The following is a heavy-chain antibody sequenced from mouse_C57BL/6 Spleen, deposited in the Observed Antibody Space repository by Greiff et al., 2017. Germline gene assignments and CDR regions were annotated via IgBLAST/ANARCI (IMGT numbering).Heavy chain of an antibody. J-gene: IGHJ4*01. CDR2: INYDGSST. V-gene: IGHV5-16*01. CDR1: GFTFSDYY. D-gene: IGHD2-5*01. CDR3: ARDGDSNYDAMDY. Sequence: EVQRVESEGGLVQPGSSMKLSCTASGFTFSDYYMAWVRQVPEKGLEWVANINYDGSSTYYLDSLKSRFIISRDNAKNILYLQMSSLKSEDTATYYCARDGDSNYDAMDYWGQGTSVTVSS.